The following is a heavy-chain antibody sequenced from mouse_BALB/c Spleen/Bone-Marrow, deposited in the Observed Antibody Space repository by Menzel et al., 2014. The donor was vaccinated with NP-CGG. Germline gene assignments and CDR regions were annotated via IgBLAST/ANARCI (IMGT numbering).Heavy chain of an antibody. D-gene: IGHD1-1*01. J-gene: IGHJ3*01. CDR1: GYVFTDYW. CDR2: IFPVNADT. Sequence: VQVVESGAELVRPGSSVKISCRASGYVFTDYWMNWLRQRPGQGLEWIGQIFPVNADTNYKANFKDKVTRTADKSSTTAYMQLNSLTSEDSAVYFCARFATGSFAYWGQGTLVTVSA. V-gene: IGHV1-80*01. CDR3: ARFATGSFAY.